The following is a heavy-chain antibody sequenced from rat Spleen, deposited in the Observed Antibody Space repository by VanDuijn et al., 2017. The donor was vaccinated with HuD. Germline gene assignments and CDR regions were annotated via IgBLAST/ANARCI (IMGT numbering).Heavy chain of an antibody. D-gene: IGHD1-9*01. J-gene: IGHJ2*01. CDR2: ISPSGGFT. V-gene: IGHV5S23*01. CDR3: ARRHYGYTDYFDY. Sequence: EVQLVESGGGLVQPGRSLKLSCAVSGFTFNSYDMAWVRQAPTKGLEWVASISPSGGFTYYRDSVKGRFTVSRDNAKSTLSLQVDSLRSEDTATYYCARRHYGYTDYFDYWGQGVMVTVSS. CDR1: GFTFNSYD.